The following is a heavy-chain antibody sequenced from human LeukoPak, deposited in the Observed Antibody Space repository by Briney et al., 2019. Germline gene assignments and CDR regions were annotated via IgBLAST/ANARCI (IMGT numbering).Heavy chain of an antibody. J-gene: IGHJ4*02. Sequence: HPGRSRRPSCAASAFPFSSYGIHWVRPAPSKGLEWVAFIRYDGTNTYYADSVNGRFTISRDNSKNTLYLQMNRLRGEDAAVYYCARIPYWGQGNLVTVSS. CDR3: ARIPY. D-gene: IGHD5-18*01. CDR1: AFPFSSYG. V-gene: IGHV3-30*02. CDR2: IRYDGTNT.